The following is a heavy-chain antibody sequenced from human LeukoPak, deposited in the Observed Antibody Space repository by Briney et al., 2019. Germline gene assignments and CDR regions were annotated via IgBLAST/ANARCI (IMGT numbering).Heavy chain of an antibody. CDR1: GFTLRNYA. CDR3: AKDRPGSFDY. D-gene: IGHD1-26*01. V-gene: IGHV3-23*01. J-gene: IGHJ4*02. Sequence: GGSLRLSCAASGFTLRNYAMSWVRQAPGKGLEWVSAIDGSGGSIYYADSVKGRFTISRDNSKNTLYLQRNSLRADDTAVYYCAKDRPGSFDYWGQGTLVTVSS. CDR2: IDGSGGSI.